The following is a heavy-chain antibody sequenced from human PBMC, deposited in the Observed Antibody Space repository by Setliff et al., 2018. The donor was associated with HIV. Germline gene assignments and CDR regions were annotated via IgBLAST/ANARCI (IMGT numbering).Heavy chain of an antibody. CDR2: ITPNSGGT. D-gene: IGHD3-3*01. V-gene: IGHV1-2*02. J-gene: IGHJ4*02. Sequence: ASVKVSCKASGYSLTDFYIHWVRQAPGQGLEWMGWITPNSGGTEYVGKFQGRVTLTRDTSINTAYMEVTRLTSDDTAVYYCAGVSSQVSEWRKDYFEYWGRGSLVTVSS. CDR1: GYSLTDFY. CDR3: AGVSSQVSEWRKDYFEY.